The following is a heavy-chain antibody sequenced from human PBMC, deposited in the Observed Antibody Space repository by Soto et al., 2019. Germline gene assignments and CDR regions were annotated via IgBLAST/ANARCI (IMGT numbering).Heavy chain of an antibody. CDR3: ARMAGPWYFDL. CDR1: GGSITRSSFY. J-gene: IGHJ2*01. V-gene: IGHV4-39*02. Sequence: SETLSLTCTVSGGSITRSSFYWAWVRQPPGKGLEWIGSIYYSGNTYYNPSLESRVTISVDTSSNHFSLSLSSVTAADTAVYYCARMAGPWYFDLWGRGTLVTVSS. CDR2: IYYSGNT.